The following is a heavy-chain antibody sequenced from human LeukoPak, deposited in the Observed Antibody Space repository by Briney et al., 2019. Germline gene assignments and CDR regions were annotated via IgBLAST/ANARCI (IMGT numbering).Heavy chain of an antibody. D-gene: IGHD5-12*01. J-gene: IGHJ4*02. CDR3: ARATGTAGYYYFDY. CDR2: MNPNNVHT. V-gene: IGHV1-8*01. Sequence: ASVKVSCKASGYTFTSYDINWVRQAAGQGLEWMGWMNPNNVHTGYAQQFKGRVTMTRNISIGTAYMELTSLRSEDTAVYYCARATGTAGYYYFDYWGPGTLVTVSS. CDR1: GYTFTSYD.